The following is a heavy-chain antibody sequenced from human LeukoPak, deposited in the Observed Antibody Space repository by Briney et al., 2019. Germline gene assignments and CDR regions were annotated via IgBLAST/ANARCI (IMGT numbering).Heavy chain of an antibody. Sequence: GASVKVSCKTSGYTFTDYYMHWVRQAPGQGLEWMGWINPNSGGTNYAQKFQGRVTMTRDTSISTAYMELSRLRSDDTAVYYCARAHSSGYYYLTYYFDYWGQGTLVTVSS. D-gene: IGHD3-22*01. J-gene: IGHJ4*02. CDR3: ARAHSSGYYYLTYYFDY. CDR2: INPNSGGT. CDR1: GYTFTDYY. V-gene: IGHV1-2*02.